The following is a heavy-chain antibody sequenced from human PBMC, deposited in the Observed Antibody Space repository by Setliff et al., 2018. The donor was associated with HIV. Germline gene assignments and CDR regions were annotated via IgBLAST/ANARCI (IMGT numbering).Heavy chain of an antibody. J-gene: IGHJ3*02. CDR3: ARSAVVVPADYNFWSGYPTAHAFDI. V-gene: IGHV4-61*10. D-gene: IGHD3-3*01. CDR2: IYYSGST. Sequence: LSLTCTVSGGSISSGSYYWSWIRQPAGKGLEWIGYIYYSGSTNYNPSLKSRVTISVDTSKNQFSLKLSSVTAADTAVYYCARSAVVVPADYNFWSGYPTAHAFDIWGQGTMVTVSS. CDR1: GGSISSGSYY.